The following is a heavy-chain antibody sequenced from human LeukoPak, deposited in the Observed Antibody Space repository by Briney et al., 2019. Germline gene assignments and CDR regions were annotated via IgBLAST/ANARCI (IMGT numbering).Heavy chain of an antibody. D-gene: IGHD3-22*01. J-gene: IGHJ3*02. CDR1: GYTFTSYY. CDR3: ARPDSSNAFDI. V-gene: IGHV1-8*03. Sequence: ASVKVSCKASGYTFTSYYMHWVRQAPGQGLEWMGWTNPNTGNTDFAQKFQGRVTITRNTSISTAYMELSSLRSEDTAVYYCARPDSSNAFDIWGQGTMVTVSS. CDR2: TNPNTGNT.